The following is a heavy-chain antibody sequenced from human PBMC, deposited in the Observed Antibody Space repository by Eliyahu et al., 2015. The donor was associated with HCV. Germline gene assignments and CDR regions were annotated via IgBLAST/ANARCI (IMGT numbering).Heavy chain of an antibody. D-gene: IGHD3-10*01. CDR1: GGSFSGYY. J-gene: IGHJ4*02. V-gene: IGHV4-34*01. Sequence: QVQLQQWGAGLLKPSETLSLTCAVYGGSFSGYYWSWIRQPPGKGLEVVWGNHISVETPTTPSLKSRVTISVDTSKNQFSLKLSSVTAADTAVYYCARQRVRITMVRGAMGDYWGQGTLVTVSS. CDR2: HISVETP. CDR3: ARQRVRITMVRGAMGDY.